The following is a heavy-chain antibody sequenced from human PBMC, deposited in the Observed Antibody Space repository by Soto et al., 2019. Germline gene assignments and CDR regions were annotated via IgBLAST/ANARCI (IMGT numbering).Heavy chain of an antibody. CDR2: IYWDADK. CDR3: IQSRCGGDCLQSYASHYYYGMDV. CDR1: GFSLSTSGVG. J-gene: IGHJ6*02. D-gene: IGHD2-21*02. V-gene: IGHV2-5*02. Sequence: QITLKESGPTLVKPTQTLTLTCTFSGFSLSTSGVGVGWIRQPPGKALEWLALIYWDADKRYSPSLRSRLTINKDTPKRPVVLTMTNMDPVDTATYYCIQSRCGGDCLQSYASHYYYGMDVWGQGTTVTVSS.